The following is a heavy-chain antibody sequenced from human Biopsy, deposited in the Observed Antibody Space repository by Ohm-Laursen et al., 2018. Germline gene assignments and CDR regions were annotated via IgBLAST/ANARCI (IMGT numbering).Heavy chain of an antibody. CDR2: IFYSANT. CDR1: GVSINGGRYY. J-gene: IGHJ4*02. D-gene: IGHD5-12*01. V-gene: IGHV4-31*03. Sequence: SQTLSLTCPVSGVSINGGRYYWNWIRHHPGKGLVWIGNIFYSANTYYNPSLKSRVTISVDTSKNQLSLKLSSETAADTAVYYCARLGSGDYFPTFFDFWGQGALVTVSS. CDR3: ARLGSGDYFPTFFDF.